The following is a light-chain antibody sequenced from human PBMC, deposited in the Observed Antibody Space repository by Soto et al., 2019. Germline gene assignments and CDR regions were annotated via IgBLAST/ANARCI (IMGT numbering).Light chain of an antibody. V-gene: IGKV3-20*01. CDR1: QSVSSSY. CDR3: QQYGSSRALT. J-gene: IGKJ4*01. CDR2: GAS. Sequence: EMVLTQSPGTLSLSRGERATLSCRASQSVSSSYLAWYQQKPGQAPRLLIYGASSRATGIPDRFSGSGSGTDFTLTISRLEPEDFAVYYCQQYGSSRALTFGGGTKVEIK.